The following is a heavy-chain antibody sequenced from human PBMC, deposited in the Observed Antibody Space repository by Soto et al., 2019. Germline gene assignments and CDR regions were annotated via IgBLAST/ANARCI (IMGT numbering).Heavy chain of an antibody. CDR3: ARFRGPSKDYDDGMDV. V-gene: IGHV5-51*01. Sequence: PVGYLNLHCQGSGYSLTSYWIGWVRQTPGQGLELMGIIYPGDSDTRYSPSFQGQVTISADKSISTAYLQWSSLKASDTAMYYCARFRGPSKDYDDGMDVWGQGTTVTVSS. D-gene: IGHD2-2*01. CDR2: IYPGDSDT. J-gene: IGHJ6*02. CDR1: GYSLTSYW.